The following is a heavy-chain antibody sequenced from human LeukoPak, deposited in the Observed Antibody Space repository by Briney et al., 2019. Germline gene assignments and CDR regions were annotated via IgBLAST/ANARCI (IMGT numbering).Heavy chain of an antibody. V-gene: IGHV1-69*05. CDR1: GGTFSSYA. CDR2: IIPIFGTA. D-gene: IGHD2-15*01. Sequence: SVKVSCKASGGTFSSYAISWVRQAPGQGLEWMGGIIPIFGTANYAQKFQGRVTITTDESTSTVYMELSSLRSEDTAVYYCAREEYCSGGSCYSGYSYYFDYWGQGTLVTVSS. CDR3: AREEYCSGGSCYSGYSYYFDY. J-gene: IGHJ4*02.